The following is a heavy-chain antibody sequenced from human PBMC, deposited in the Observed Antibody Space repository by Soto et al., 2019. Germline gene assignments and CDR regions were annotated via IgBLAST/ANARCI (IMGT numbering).Heavy chain of an antibody. CDR2: ISASGRDI. V-gene: IGHV3-23*01. Sequence: GGSLRLSCAASGFTFSNFAMSWVRQAPGRGLEWVSGISASGRDIHYADSVKDRFTVSRDNSKNTLYLQMNSLRAEDTAIYYCAKGKTSGWYYFDYWGQGALVTVSS. J-gene: IGHJ4*02. CDR3: AKGKTSGWYYFDY. CDR1: GFTFSNFA. D-gene: IGHD6-19*01.